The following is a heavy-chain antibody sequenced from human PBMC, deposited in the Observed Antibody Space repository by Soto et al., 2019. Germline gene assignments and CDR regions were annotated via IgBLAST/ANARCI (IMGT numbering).Heavy chain of an antibody. J-gene: IGHJ6*02. CDR3: ARRIDPAAAGIGMDV. V-gene: IGHV1-8*01. CDR1: GYTFSTYD. D-gene: IGHD6-25*01. CDR2: MNPQSGRT. Sequence: QVQLVHSGAEVKKPGASVKVSCKASGYTFSTYDVNWVRQATGLGLEWLGWMNPQSGRTGYAQKFQGRVTMTRNTSTRTAYMELSSLRFDLTAVYYCARRIDPAAAGIGMDVWGQGTTVTVSS.